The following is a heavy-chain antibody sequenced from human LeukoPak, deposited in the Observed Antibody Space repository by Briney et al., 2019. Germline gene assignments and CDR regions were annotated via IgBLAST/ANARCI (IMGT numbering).Heavy chain of an antibody. J-gene: IGHJ3*02. CDR3: ARVAAAFDAFHI. D-gene: IGHD6-13*01. CDR2: ISSSSSYI. V-gene: IGHV3-21*01. Sequence: GGSLSLSCAASGFTFSSYSMNWVRQAPGKGLEWVSSISSSSSYIYYADSVKGRFTISRDNAKNSLYLQMNSLRAEDTAVYYCARVAAAFDAFHIWGQGTMVTVSS. CDR1: GFTFSSYS.